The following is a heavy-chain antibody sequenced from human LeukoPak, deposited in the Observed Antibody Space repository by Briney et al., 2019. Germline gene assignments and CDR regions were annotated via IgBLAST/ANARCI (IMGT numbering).Heavy chain of an antibody. CDR1: GYTFTSYF. Sequence: ASVKVSCKASGYTFTSYFIHWVRQAPGQGLEWMGIINPGAGSTSYAQKFQGRVTMTRDTSTSTVYMELSSLRSEDSAVYYCAREVGATDCWGQGTLVTVSS. J-gene: IGHJ4*02. CDR3: AREVGATDC. V-gene: IGHV1-46*01. D-gene: IGHD1-26*01. CDR2: INPGAGST.